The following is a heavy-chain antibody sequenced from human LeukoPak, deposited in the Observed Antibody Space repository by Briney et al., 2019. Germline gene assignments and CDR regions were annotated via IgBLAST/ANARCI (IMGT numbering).Heavy chain of an antibody. V-gene: IGHV4-39*01. CDR2: IYYSGST. D-gene: IGHD3-16*01. Sequence: SETLSVTCAVYGGSFSGYYWGWIRQPPGKGLEWIGSIYYSGSTYYNPSLKSRVTISVDTSKNQFSLKLSSVTAADTAVYYCARRSLDYVWGSYYPAPDFDYWGQGTLVTVSS. CDR1: GGSFSGYY. CDR3: ARRSLDYVWGSYYPAPDFDY. J-gene: IGHJ4*02.